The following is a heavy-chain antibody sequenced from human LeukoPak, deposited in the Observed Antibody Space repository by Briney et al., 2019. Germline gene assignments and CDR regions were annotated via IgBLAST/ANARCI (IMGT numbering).Heavy chain of an antibody. V-gene: IGHV4-59*01. CDR1: GGAISSYY. Sequence: KSSETLSLTCTVSGGAISSYYWSWIRQPPGKGLEWIGYIYYSGSTNYNPSLKSRVTISVDTSKNQFSLKLSSVTAADTAVYYCARDLSPKRLGATSTWGQGTLVTVSS. J-gene: IGHJ4*02. CDR3: ARDLSPKRLGATST. D-gene: IGHD1-26*01. CDR2: IYYSGST.